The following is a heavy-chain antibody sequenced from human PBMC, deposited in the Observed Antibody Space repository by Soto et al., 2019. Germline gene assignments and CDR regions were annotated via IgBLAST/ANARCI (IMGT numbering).Heavy chain of an antibody. CDR1: GGSFSGYY. CDR2: INHSGST. J-gene: IGHJ4*02. CDR3: ARAIVVGPAARGFDY. D-gene: IGHD2-2*01. Sequence: SETLSLTCAVYGGSFSGYYWSWIRQPPGKGLEWIGEINHSGSTNYNPYLKSRVTISVDTSKNQFSLKLSSVTASDTAVYYCARAIVVGPAARGFDYCGQRTLVTVST. V-gene: IGHV4-34*01.